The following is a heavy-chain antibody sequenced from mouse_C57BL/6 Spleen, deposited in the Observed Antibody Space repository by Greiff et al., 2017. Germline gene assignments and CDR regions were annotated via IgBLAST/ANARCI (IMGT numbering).Heavy chain of an antibody. CDR2: IDPANGNT. Sequence: EVQLQQSVAELVRPGASVKLSCTASGFNIKNTYMHWVKQRPEQGLEWIGRIDPANGNTKYAPKFQGKATITADTSSNTAYLQLSSLTSEDTAIYYCARRGGPTVVEFYYFDYWGQGTTLTVSS. J-gene: IGHJ2*01. CDR3: ARRGGPTVVEFYYFDY. CDR1: GFNIKNTY. D-gene: IGHD1-1*01. V-gene: IGHV14-3*01.